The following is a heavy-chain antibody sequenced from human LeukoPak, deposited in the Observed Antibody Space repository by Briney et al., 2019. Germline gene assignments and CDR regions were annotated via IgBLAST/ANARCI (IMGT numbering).Heavy chain of an antibody. Sequence: GGSLRLSCAAPGFNFDDYAMDWVRQAPGRGLEWVSLISGDGGITYYADFVKGRFTISRDNSKNSPYLQMNSLRTEDTALYYCAKPQHYGRGDFDYWGQGTLVTVSS. CDR3: AKPQHYGRGDFDY. V-gene: IGHV3-43*02. D-gene: IGHD3-10*01. CDR2: ISGDGGIT. J-gene: IGHJ4*02. CDR1: GFNFDDYA.